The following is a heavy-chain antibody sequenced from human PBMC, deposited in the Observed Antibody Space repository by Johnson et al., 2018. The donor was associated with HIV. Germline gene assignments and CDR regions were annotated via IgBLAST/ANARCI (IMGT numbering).Heavy chain of an antibody. CDR3: ARACSGGSCYEEKSPDAFDI. Sequence: MLLVESGGTLIQPGGSLRLSCAASGFTVSNNYMSWVRQAPGKGLEWVSVIYSGGSTYYADSVKGRFNISRDNSKNTLYLQMNSLRAEDTAVYYCARACSGGSCYEEKSPDAFDIWGQGTMVTVSS. V-gene: IGHV3-53*01. D-gene: IGHD2-15*01. J-gene: IGHJ3*02. CDR2: IYSGGST. CDR1: GFTVSNNY.